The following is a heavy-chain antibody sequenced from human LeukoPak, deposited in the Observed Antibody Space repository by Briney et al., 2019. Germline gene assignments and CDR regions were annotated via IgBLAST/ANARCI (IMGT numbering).Heavy chain of an antibody. V-gene: IGHV4-59*12. CDR2: IYYSGSS. CDR1: GGSISGYH. D-gene: IGHD6-19*01. Sequence: SETLSLTCNVSGGSISGYHWSWIRQPPGKGLEWLGYIYYSGSSNYNPSLKSRVTISADTSKNQFSLILNSVTAADTAVYYCAREAVAGTDYYYYGMDVWGQGTTVTVSS. J-gene: IGHJ6*02. CDR3: AREAVAGTDYYYYGMDV.